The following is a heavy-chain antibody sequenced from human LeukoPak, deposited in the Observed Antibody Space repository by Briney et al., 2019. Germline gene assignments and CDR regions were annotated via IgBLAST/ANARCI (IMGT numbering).Heavy chain of an antibody. J-gene: IGHJ4*02. Sequence: GGSLRLSCAASGFTFSSYAMSWVRQAPGKGLEWVAVIWYDGSNKYYVDSVKGRFTISRDNSKNTLYLQMNSLRVEDTAVYYCARGPYGSGNYGYFDYWGQGTLVTVSS. V-gene: IGHV3-33*08. D-gene: IGHD3-10*01. CDR3: ARGPYGSGNYGYFDY. CDR1: GFTFSSYA. CDR2: IWYDGSNK.